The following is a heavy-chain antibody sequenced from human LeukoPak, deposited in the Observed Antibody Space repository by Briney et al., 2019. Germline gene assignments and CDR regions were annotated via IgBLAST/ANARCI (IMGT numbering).Heavy chain of an antibody. V-gene: IGHV3-23*01. CDR1: GLTFSSYP. Sequence: GGSLRLSCAAYGLTFSSYPMSWVRQAPGKGLEWVSAISGSGGSTYYADSVKGRFTISRDNSKNTLYLQMNSLRAADTAVYYCAKDLYYDGSGYLPGYFDYWGQGTLVTVSS. CDR3: AKDLYYDGSGYLPGYFDY. CDR2: ISGSGGST. D-gene: IGHD3-22*01. J-gene: IGHJ4*02.